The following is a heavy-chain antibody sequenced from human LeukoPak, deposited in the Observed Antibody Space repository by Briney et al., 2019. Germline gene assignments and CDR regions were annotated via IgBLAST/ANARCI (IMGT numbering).Heavy chain of an antibody. Sequence: SETLSLTCTVSGYSISTGNYWGWIRQPPGKGLEWIGSVYHTGSAYYNPSLKSRVTISVDTSKNQFSLKLSSVTAADTAVYYCARGIDCWGQGSLVTVSS. CDR3: ARGIDC. J-gene: IGHJ4*02. V-gene: IGHV4-38-2*02. CDR1: GYSISTGNY. CDR2: VYHTGSA.